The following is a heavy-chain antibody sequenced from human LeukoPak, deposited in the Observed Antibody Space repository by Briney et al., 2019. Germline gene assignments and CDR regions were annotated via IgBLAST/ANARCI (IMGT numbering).Heavy chain of an antibody. V-gene: IGHV3-21*01. Sequence: GGSLRLSCAAYGFTFSSYSMNWARQDPGKGLELVSSISSSSSYIYYADSVKGRFTNSRDNAKNSLYLQMNSLRAEDTAVYYCARVSRDWGTNDYWGQGTLVTVSS. CDR2: ISSSSSYI. CDR3: ARVSRDWGTNDY. CDR1: GFTFSSYS. J-gene: IGHJ4*02. D-gene: IGHD3-16*01.